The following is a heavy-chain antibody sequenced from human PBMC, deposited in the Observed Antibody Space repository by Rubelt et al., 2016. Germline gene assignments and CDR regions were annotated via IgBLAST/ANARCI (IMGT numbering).Heavy chain of an antibody. CDR3: ASRNLLAGRDY. Sequence: QLQLQESGPGLVKPSETLSLTCTVSGGSISSSSYYWGWIHQPPGKGLEWIGSIYYSGSTYYNPSLKGRVTISVDTSKNQFSLKLSSVTAADTAVYYCASRNLLAGRDYWGQGTLVTVSS. V-gene: IGHV4-39*01. CDR2: IYYSGST. D-gene: IGHD3-10*01. CDR1: GGSISSSSYY. J-gene: IGHJ4*02.